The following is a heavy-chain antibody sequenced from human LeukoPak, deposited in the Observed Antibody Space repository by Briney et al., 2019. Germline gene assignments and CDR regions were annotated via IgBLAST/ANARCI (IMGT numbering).Heavy chain of an antibody. D-gene: IGHD4-23*01. CDR2: IYESGST. Sequence: KPSETLSLTCTVAGYSISSGYYWCWIRQPPGKGGEWTGSIYESGSTYYNPPLKGRVTISVDTSKNQFSLKLSSVTAAATAVYYCASPPDYGGNSALNAFDLWGQGTMVTVSS. V-gene: IGHV4-38-2*02. CDR3: ASPPDYGGNSALNAFDL. CDR1: GYSISSGYY. J-gene: IGHJ3*01.